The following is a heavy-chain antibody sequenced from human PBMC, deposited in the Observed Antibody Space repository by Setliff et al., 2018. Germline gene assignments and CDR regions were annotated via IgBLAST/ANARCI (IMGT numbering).Heavy chain of an antibody. Sequence: SETLSLTCTVSGGSISSSSYYWSWIRQPPGKRLEWIGEIIHSGSTNYNPSLKSRVTISMDTSKNQFSLKVSSVTAADTAVYYCARVATYAFDIWGQGTMVTVSS. CDR3: ARVATYAFDI. CDR1: GGSISSSSYY. CDR2: IIHSGST. J-gene: IGHJ3*02. V-gene: IGHV4-39*07.